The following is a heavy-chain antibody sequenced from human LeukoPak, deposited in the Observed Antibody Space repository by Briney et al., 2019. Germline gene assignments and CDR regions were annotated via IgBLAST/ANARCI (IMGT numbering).Heavy chain of an antibody. CDR1: GFTFSSYG. D-gene: IGHD2-2*01. J-gene: IGHJ3*02. CDR2: ISYDGSNK. CDR3: AKEQRVKGPAAKRVGAFDI. V-gene: IGHV3-30*18. Sequence: GRSLRLSCAASGFTFSSYGMHWVRQAPGKGLERVAVISYDGSNKYYADSVKGRFTISRDNSKNTLYLQMNSLRAEDTAVYYCAKEQRVKGPAAKRVGAFDIWGQGTMVTVPS.